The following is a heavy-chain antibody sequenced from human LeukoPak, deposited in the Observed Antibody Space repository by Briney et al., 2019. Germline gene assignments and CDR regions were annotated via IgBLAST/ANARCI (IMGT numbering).Heavy chain of an antibody. D-gene: IGHD3-22*01. CDR2: ISSSSSYI. CDR3: ARDRYYDSSGYNFDY. V-gene: IGHV3-21*01. CDR1: GFTFSSYE. Sequence: GGSLRLSCAASGFTFSSYEMNWVRQAPGKGLEWVSSISSSSSYIYYADSVKGRFTISRDNAKNSLYLQMNSLRAEDTAVYYCARDRYYDSSGYNFDYWGQGTLVTVSS. J-gene: IGHJ4*02.